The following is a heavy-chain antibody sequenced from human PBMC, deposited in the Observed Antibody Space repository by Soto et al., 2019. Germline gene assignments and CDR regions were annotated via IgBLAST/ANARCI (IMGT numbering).Heavy chain of an antibody. CDR3: AQITESLGYSSGWYVGY. D-gene: IGHD6-19*01. V-gene: IGHV3-53*01. CDR1: GFTVSSNY. CDR2: IYSGGST. J-gene: IGHJ4*02. Sequence: GGSLRLSCAASGFTVSSNYMSWVRQAPGKGLEWVSVIYSGGSTYYADSVKGRFTISRDNSKNTLYLQMNSLRAEDTAVYYCAQITESLGYSSGWYVGYWGQGTLVTVSS.